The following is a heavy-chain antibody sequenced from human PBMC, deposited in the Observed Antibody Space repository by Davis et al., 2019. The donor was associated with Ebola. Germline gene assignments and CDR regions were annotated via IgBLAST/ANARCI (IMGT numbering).Heavy chain of an antibody. CDR2: IKQDGSEK. V-gene: IGHV3-7*01. Sequence: GESLKISCTASGFTFSSYSMNWVRQAPGKGLEWVANIKQDGSEKYYVDSVKGRFTISRDNAKNSLYLQMNSLRAEDTAVYYCARDSSRPDYWGQGTLVTVSS. CDR3: ARDSSRPDY. J-gene: IGHJ4*02. CDR1: GFTFSSYS.